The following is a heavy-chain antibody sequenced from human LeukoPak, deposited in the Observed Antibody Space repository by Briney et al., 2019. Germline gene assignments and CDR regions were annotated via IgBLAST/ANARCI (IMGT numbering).Heavy chain of an antibody. CDR3: ARAHHRRVYDYVWGSY. J-gene: IGHJ4*02. V-gene: IGHV3-7*01. CDR2: LKQDGSEI. Sequence: GGSLRPSCVDSGFTFSSHWMSWVRQAPGKGLEWVGNLKQDGSEIYYLDSVKGRFTISRDNAKNSLYLQMNSLRAEDTAVYYCARAHHRRVYDYVWGSYWGQGTLVTVSS. CDR1: GFTFSSHW. D-gene: IGHD3-16*01.